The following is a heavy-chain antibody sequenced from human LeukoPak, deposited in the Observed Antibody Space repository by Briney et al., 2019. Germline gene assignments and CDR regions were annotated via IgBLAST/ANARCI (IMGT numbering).Heavy chain of an antibody. V-gene: IGHV3-48*03. CDR3: AKEGVGPTYTASFDY. CDR2: ISSSGNTI. CDR1: GFTLSSYE. D-gene: IGHD1-26*01. Sequence: GGSLRLSCAASGFTLSSYELNWVRQAPGKGLEWVSYISSSGNTIYYADSVKGRFTISRDNAKNSLYLQMNSLRAEDTAVYYCAKEGVGPTYTASFDYWGQGTLVTVSS. J-gene: IGHJ4*02.